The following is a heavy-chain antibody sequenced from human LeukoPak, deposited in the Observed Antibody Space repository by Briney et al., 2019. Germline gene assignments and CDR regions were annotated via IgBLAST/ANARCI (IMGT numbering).Heavy chain of an antibody. CDR3: ARATRLGYCSSSNCYAHNDY. V-gene: IGHV3-23*01. J-gene: IGHJ4*02. Sequence: GGSLRLSCAASGFTFSSYAMSWVRQAPGKGLEWVSAISGSSVSTYYAASVKGRFTISRDNSKNTLYLQMNSLRAEDTAVYYCARATRLGYCSSSNCYAHNDYWGQGTLVTVSS. D-gene: IGHD2-2*01. CDR2: ISGSSVST. CDR1: GFTFSSYA.